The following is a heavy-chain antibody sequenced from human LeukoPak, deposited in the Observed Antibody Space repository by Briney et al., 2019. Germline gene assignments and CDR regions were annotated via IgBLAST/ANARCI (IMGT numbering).Heavy chain of an antibody. CDR3: ARDLGQWLGSSKYGMDV. CDR2: IYYSGST. Sequence: SQTLSLTCTVSGGSISSGGYYWSWIRQHPGKGLEWIGYIYYSGSTNYNPSLKSRVTISVDTSKNQLSLKLSSVTAADTTVYYCARDLGQWLGSSKYGMDVWGQGTTVTVSS. J-gene: IGHJ6*02. D-gene: IGHD6-19*01. V-gene: IGHV4-31*03. CDR1: GGSISSGGYY.